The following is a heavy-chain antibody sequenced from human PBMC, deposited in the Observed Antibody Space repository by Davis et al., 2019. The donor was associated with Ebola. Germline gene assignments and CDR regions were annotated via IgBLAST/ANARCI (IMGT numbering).Heavy chain of an antibody. CDR3: AKLDTFYEGSGRNFYYGMDV. V-gene: IGHV3-23*01. CDR1: RFTFGRYA. Sequence: PGGSLRLSCTSRFTFGRYALSWVRQAPGKSLEWVSVISASGSDTNYADSVKGRFTISRDTSKSTLYLQMNGLRADDTATYYCAKLDTFYEGSGRNFYYGMDVWGQGTTVTVSS. J-gene: IGHJ6*02. D-gene: IGHD3-10*01. CDR2: ISASGSDT.